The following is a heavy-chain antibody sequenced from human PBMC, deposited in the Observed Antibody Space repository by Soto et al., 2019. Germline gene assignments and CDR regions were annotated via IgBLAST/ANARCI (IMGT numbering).Heavy chain of an antibody. J-gene: IGHJ4*02. V-gene: IGHV4-30-2*01. Sequence: QLQLQESGSGLVKPSQTLSLTCAVSGGSISSGGYSWSWIRQPPGKGLEWIGYIYHSGSTYYNPSLKSRVTISVDRSKNQFSLKLSSVTVADTAVYYCASYSGYGKYYFDYWGQVTLVTVSS. CDR3: ASYSGYGKYYFDY. D-gene: IGHD5-12*01. CDR1: GGSISSGGYS. CDR2: IYHSGST.